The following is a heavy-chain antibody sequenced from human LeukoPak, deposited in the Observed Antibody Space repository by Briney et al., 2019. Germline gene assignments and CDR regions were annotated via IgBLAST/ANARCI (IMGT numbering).Heavy chain of an antibody. Sequence: SETLSLTCTVSGGSISSYYWSWIRQAPGKGLEWIGDIYYSGSTNYNPSLMSRVTISVDTSKKQFSLKLSSVTAADTAVYYCARGGQLADAFDIWGQGTMAPVSS. CDR1: GGSISSYY. CDR3: ARGGQLADAFDI. V-gene: IGHV4-59*01. D-gene: IGHD6-13*01. CDR2: IYYSGST. J-gene: IGHJ3*02.